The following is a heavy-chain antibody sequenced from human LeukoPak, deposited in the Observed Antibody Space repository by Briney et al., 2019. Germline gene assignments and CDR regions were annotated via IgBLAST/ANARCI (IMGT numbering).Heavy chain of an antibody. V-gene: IGHV4-38-2*02. D-gene: IGHD2-8*02. J-gene: IGHJ4*02. CDR3: ARNPTGGYYYFDY. Sequence: SETLSLTCTVSGSSISSAYYWGWIRQPPGKGLEWIGSIYHSGNTYYNPSLKGRVTISVDTSNNQFSLKLSSVTAADTAVYYCARNPTGGYYYFDYWGQGMLVTVSS. CDR1: GSSISSAYY. CDR2: IYHSGNT.